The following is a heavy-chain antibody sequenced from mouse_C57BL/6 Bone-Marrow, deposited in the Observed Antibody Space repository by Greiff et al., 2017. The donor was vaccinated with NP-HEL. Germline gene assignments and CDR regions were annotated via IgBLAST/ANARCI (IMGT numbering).Heavy chain of an antibody. Sequence: EVKLMESGEGLVKPGGSLKLSCAASGFTFSSYAMSWVRPTPEKRLEWVAYISSGGDYIYYADPVKGRFTISRDNARNTLYLQMSSLKSEDTAMYYCTRYTTVVALYWYFDVWGTGTTVTVSS. CDR3: TRYTTVVALYWYFDV. D-gene: IGHD1-1*01. J-gene: IGHJ1*03. V-gene: IGHV5-9-1*02. CDR2: ISSGGDYI. CDR1: GFTFSSYA.